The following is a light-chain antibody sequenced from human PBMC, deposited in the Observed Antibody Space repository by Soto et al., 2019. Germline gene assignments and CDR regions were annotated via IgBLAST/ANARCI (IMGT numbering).Light chain of an antibody. CDR3: GSYTTSSTVV. CDR1: SSDVGGYPH. J-gene: IGLJ2*01. V-gene: IGLV2-14*03. Sequence: QPVLTQPASVSGSPGQSITISCTGTSSDVGGYPHVSWYQQHPGKAPKLVIYDVNNRPSGVSDRFSGSKSGNTASLTISGLQAEDEAHYYCGSYTTSSTVVLGGGTKLTVL. CDR2: DVN.